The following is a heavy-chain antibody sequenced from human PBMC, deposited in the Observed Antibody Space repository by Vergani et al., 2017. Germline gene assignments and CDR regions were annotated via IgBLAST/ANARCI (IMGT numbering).Heavy chain of an antibody. D-gene: IGHD6-13*01. CDR1: GFTFSSYW. J-gene: IGHJ6*02. CDR3: ARDSMAAAGRYYYYYYGMDV. V-gene: IGHV3-7*01. Sequence: EVQLVESGGGLVQPGGSLRLSCAASGFTFSSYWMSWVRQAPGKGLEWVANIKQDGSETYYVDSVKGRFTISRDNAKNSLYLQMNRLRAEDTAVYYCARDSMAAAGRYYYYYYGMDVWGQGTTVTVSS. CDR2: IKQDGSET.